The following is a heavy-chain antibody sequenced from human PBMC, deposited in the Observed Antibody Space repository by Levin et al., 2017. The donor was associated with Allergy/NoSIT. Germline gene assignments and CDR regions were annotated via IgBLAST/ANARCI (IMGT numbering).Heavy chain of an antibody. CDR2: ISYHGSET. CDR3: AKDRGQRQYCDY. V-gene: IGHV3-30*18. Sequence: GESLKISCAASGFTFRGYGMHWVRQAPGKGLEWVAFISYHGSETHYVDSVKGRFTVSRDNFQDTLYLQMNSLRVEDSAVYYCAKDRGQRQYCDYWGQGTLVTVSS. J-gene: IGHJ4*02. CDR1: GFTFRGYG.